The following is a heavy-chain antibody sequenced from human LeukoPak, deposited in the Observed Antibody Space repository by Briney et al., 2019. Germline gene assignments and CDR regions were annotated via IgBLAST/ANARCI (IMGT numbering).Heavy chain of an antibody. CDR1: GGSISSYY. V-gene: IGHV4-59*01. CDR3: ARHEGWLQSDYYYGMDV. D-gene: IGHD5-24*01. J-gene: IGHJ6*02. Sequence: SETLSLTCTVSGGSISSYYWNWIRQPPGKGLEWIGYIYYSGSTNYNPSLRSRVTISVDTSKNQCSLKLSSVTAADTAVYYCARHEGWLQSDYYYGMDVWGQGTTVTVSS. CDR2: IYYSGST.